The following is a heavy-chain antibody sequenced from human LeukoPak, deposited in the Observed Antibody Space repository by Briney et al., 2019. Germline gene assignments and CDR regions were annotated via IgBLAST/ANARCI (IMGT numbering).Heavy chain of an antibody. CDR1: GFTFSSYE. CDR2: ISSSGSTI. CDR3: ARRGYHDYSGFDY. V-gene: IGHV3-48*03. D-gene: IGHD1-26*01. Sequence: GGSLRLSCAASGFTFSSYEMNWVRQAPGKGLEWVSYISSSGSTIYYADSVKGRFTISRDNSKNSLYLQMNRLRAEDTALYYCARRGYHDYSGFDYWGQGTLVTVSS. J-gene: IGHJ4*02.